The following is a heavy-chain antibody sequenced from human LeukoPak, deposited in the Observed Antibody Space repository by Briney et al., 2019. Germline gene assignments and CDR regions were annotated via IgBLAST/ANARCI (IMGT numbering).Heavy chain of an antibody. CDR3: AREFRGGPSNWFDP. V-gene: IGHV4-59*12. CDR2: IYHSGST. D-gene: IGHD3-3*01. Sequence: KASETLSLTCSVSGGSISGYYWSWIRQSPGKGLEWIGYIYHSGSTYYNPSLKSRVTKSVDRSKNQFSLKLSSVTAADTAVYYCAREFRGGPSNWFDPWGQGTLVTVSS. J-gene: IGHJ5*02. CDR1: GGSISGYY.